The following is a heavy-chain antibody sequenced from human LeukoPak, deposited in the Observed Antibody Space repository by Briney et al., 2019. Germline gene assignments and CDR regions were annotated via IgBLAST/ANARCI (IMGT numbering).Heavy chain of an antibody. V-gene: IGHV3-74*01. CDR2: INGGGSST. Sequence: GGSLRLSCAASGFTFDGYAMHWVRQAPGKGLVWVSRINGGGSSTGYADSVKGRFTISRDNAKNTLYLQMNSLRAEDTAVYYCAREEMATITAPYYYYGMDVWGQGTTVTVAS. CDR1: GFTFDGYA. CDR3: AREEMATITAPYYYYGMDV. J-gene: IGHJ6*02. D-gene: IGHD5-24*01.